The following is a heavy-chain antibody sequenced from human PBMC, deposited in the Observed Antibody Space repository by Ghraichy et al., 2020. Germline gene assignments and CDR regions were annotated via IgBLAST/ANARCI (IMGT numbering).Heavy chain of an antibody. J-gene: IGHJ4*02. CDR2: IYYSGST. CDR1: GGSISSYY. V-gene: IGHV4-59*01. D-gene: IGHD5-24*01. Sequence: SETLSLTCTVSGGSISSYYWSWIRQPPGKGLEWIGYIYYSGSTNYNPSLKSRVTISVDTSKNQFSLKLSSVTAADTAVYYCARAGGRDGYPDYFDYWGQGTLVTVSS. CDR3: ARAGGRDGYPDYFDY.